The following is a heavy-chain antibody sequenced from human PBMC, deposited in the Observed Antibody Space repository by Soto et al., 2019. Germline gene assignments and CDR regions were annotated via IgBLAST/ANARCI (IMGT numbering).Heavy chain of an antibody. CDR2: ISGTIGRT. V-gene: IGHV3-23*01. D-gene: IGHD5-12*01. CDR3: AKGYSGYDLNWFDP. J-gene: IGHJ5*02. CDR1: GFTFSRYA. Sequence: EVQLLESGGGLVEPGGSLRLSCAASGFTFSRYAMSWVRQAPGKGLEWVSSISGTIGRTYYADSVKGRFTISRDNYKNTLYLEMNSLRAEDTAIYYCAKGYSGYDLNWFDPWGQGTLVTVSS.